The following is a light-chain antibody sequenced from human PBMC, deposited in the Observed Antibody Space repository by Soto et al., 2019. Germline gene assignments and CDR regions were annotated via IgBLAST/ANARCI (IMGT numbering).Light chain of an antibody. CDR2: AAS. J-gene: IGKJ4*01. CDR3: QMYNSVSLLT. Sequence: DIQMTQSPSSLSASVGDRVTITCRASQGISNYLAWYQQRPRKAPKLLIYAASTLQSGVPSRFSGSGSGTDFTLTISSLQPEDVAAYYCQMYNSVSLLTFGGGTKVEIK. CDR1: QGISNY. V-gene: IGKV1-27*01.